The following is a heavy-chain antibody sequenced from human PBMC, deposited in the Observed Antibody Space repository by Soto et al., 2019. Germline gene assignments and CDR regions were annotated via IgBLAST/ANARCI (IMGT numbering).Heavy chain of an antibody. D-gene: IGHD3-9*01. J-gene: IGHJ4*02. V-gene: IGHV2-5*02. CDR3: VHRGPVDETGMGFDF. CDR2: VYWDDDK. CDR1: GFSLNSRGVG. Sequence: QITLRESGPALVKPTQTLTLTCTLSGFSLNSRGVGVGWVRQPPGKDLEWLAIVYWDDDKRYRPSLRSRLSIRKDTPKNQVVLTFTNTDPVDTATYYWVHRGPVDETGMGFDFWGQGSLVTVSS.